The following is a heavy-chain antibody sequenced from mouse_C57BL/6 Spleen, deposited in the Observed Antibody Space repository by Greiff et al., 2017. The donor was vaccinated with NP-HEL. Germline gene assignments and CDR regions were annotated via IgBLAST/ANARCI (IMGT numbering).Heavy chain of an antibody. CDR3: ARYIHYFDY. Sequence: EVQLVESGGGLVQPGGSLSLSCAASGFTFTDYYMSWVRQPPGKALEWLGFIRNKANGYTTEYSASVKGRFTISRDKSQSILYLQMNALRAEDSATYYCARYIHYFDYWGQGTTLTVSS. J-gene: IGHJ2*01. CDR1: GFTFTDYY. CDR2: IRNKANGYTT. V-gene: IGHV7-3*01.